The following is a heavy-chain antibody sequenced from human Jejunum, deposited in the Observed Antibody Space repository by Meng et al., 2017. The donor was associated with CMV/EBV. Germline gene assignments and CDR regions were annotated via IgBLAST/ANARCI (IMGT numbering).Heavy chain of an antibody. D-gene: IGHD3-16*01. CDR3: ARGQYYLYYDFMDV. J-gene: IGHJ6*02. Sequence: GYSFTSYGINWVRQAPGQGLEWMGWISAYDGNTKSAQKFQGRVTVTTDTSKNTAYMELRSLRSDDTAVYYCARGQYYLYYDFMDVWGQGTTVTVSS. CDR2: ISAYDGNT. V-gene: IGHV1-18*01. CDR1: GYSFTSYG.